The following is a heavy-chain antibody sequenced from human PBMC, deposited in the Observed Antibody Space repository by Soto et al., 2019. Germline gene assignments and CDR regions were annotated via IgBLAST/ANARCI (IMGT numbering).Heavy chain of an antibody. CDR1: GFTFSSYS. V-gene: IGHV3-30-3*01. CDR2: ISYDGSNA. J-gene: IGHJ6*02. D-gene: IGHD7-27*01. Sequence: PGGSLRLSCAASGFTFSSYSLHWVRQAPGKGLEWVAVISYDGSNAYHADSVKGRLTISRDNSKNTLYLQMNSLSTEDTAVYYCARPWGPSHYYYYYGMDVWGQGTTVTVSS. CDR3: ARPWGPSHYYYYYGMDV.